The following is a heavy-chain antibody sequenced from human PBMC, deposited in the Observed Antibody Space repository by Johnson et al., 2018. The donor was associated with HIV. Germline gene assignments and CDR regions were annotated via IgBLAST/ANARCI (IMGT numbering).Heavy chain of an antibody. V-gene: IGHV3-20*04. D-gene: IGHD3-22*01. J-gene: IGHJ3*02. CDR3: AKVRYYDRDDTFDI. CDR2: INWNGGST. Sequence: EVQLVESGGGVVRPGGSLRLSCAASGFTFDDYGMSWVRQAPGKGLEWVSGINWNGGSTGYADSVKCRFTISRDNAKNTLYLQMNSLRAEDTAVHYCAKVRYYDRDDTFDIWGQGTMVTVSS. CDR1: GFTFDDYG.